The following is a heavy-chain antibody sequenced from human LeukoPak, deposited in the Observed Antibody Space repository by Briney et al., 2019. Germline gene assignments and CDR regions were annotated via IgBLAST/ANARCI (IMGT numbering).Heavy chain of an antibody. J-gene: IGHJ4*02. V-gene: IGHV4-34*01. Sequence: SETLSLTCTVSGGSFSFYFWHWIRQPPGEGLDWIGEIDNRGSTQYNPSLRSRGIISIDTSGNHFSLKLTSVTAADTAVYFCARDSDSGFQWGQGRLVTVSS. CDR1: GGSFSFYF. D-gene: IGHD3-16*01. CDR3: ARDSDSGFQ. CDR2: IDNRGST.